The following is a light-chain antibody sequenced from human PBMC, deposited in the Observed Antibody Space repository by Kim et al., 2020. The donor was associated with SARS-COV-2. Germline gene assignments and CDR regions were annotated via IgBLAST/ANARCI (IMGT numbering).Light chain of an antibody. J-gene: IGLJ1*01. CDR1: NIGSKS. V-gene: IGLV3-21*04. Sequence: PGKTARITCGGNNIGSKSVHWYQQKPGQAPVLVIYYDSDRPSGIPERFSGSNSGNTATLTISRVEAGDEADYYCQVWDSSSASYVFGTGTKVTVL. CDR3: QVWDSSSASYV. CDR2: YDS.